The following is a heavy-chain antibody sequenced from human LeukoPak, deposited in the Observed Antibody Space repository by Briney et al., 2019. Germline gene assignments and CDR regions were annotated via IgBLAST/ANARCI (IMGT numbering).Heavy chain of an antibody. D-gene: IGHD6-19*01. CDR2: ISSSSSTI. CDR3: ARDPRQWSETIDAFDI. J-gene: IGHJ3*02. V-gene: IGHV3-48*01. Sequence: GGSLRLSCAASGFTFSSYSMNWVRQAPGKGLEWVSHISSSSSTIYYADSVKGRFTISRDNAKNSLYLQMNSLRAEDTAVYYCARDPRQWSETIDAFDIWGQGTMVTVSS. CDR1: GFTFSSYS.